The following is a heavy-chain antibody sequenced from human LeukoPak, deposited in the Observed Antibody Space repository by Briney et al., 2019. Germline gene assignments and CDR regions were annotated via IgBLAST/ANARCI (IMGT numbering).Heavy chain of an antibody. J-gene: IGHJ4*02. CDR2: IYSGGST. CDR3: AKYYYTSGSSGGRVFDS. CDR1: GFTVSSNY. D-gene: IGHD3-10*01. Sequence: GGSLRLSCAASGFTVSSNYMTWVRQAPGKGLEWVSVIYSGGSTYYADSVKGRFTISRDNSKNSLYLQMDSLRAEDTAVYYCAKYYYTSGSSGGRVFDSWGQGTLVTVSS. V-gene: IGHV3-53*01.